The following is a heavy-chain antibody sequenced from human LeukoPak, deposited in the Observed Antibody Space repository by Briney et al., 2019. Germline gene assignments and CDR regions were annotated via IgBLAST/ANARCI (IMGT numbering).Heavy chain of an antibody. V-gene: IGHV3-21*01. J-gene: IGHJ4*02. CDR3: ARTSGFGYYDSSGYPYYFDY. CDR1: GFTFSSYS. D-gene: IGHD3-22*01. CDR2: ISSSSSYI. Sequence: GGSLRLSCAASGFTFSSYSMNGVRQAPGKGLEWVSSISSSSSYIYYADSVKGRFTISRDNAKNSLYLQMNSLRAEDTAVYYCARTSGFGYYDSSGYPYYFDYWGQGTLVTVSS.